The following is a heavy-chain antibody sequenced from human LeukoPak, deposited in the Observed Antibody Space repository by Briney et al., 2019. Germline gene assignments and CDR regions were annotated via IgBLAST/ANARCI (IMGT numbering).Heavy chain of an antibody. J-gene: IGHJ4*02. Sequence: SETLSLTCAVYGGSFSGYYWSWIRQHPGKGLEWIGYIYYSGSTYYNPSLKSRVTISVDTSKNQFSLKLSSVTAADTAVYYCAREYSSSWYVRGLSPYYFDYWGQGTLVTVSS. D-gene: IGHD6-13*01. CDR1: GGSFSGYY. CDR2: IYYSGST. CDR3: AREYSSSWYVRGLSPYYFDY. V-gene: IGHV4-31*11.